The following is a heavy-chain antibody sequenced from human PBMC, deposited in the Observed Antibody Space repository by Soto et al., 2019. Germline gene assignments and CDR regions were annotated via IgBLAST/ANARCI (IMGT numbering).Heavy chain of an antibody. D-gene: IGHD3-22*01. J-gene: IGHJ5*02. CDR3: ARGILAHYYDSSGYSNWFDP. V-gene: IGHV4-4*02. Sequence: PSETLSLTCAVSGGSISSSNWWSWVRQPPGKGLEWIGEIYHSGSTNYNPSLKSRVTISVDKSKNQFSLKLSSVTAADTAVYYCARGILAHYYDSSGYSNWFDPWGQGTLVTVSS. CDR1: GGSISSSNW. CDR2: IYHSGST.